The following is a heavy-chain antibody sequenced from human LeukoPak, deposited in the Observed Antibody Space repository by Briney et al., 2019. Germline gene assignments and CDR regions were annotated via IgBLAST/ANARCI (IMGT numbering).Heavy chain of an antibody. Sequence: PSETLSLTCAVSGGSISSYYWSWIRQPPGRGLEWIGSIHYSGSTYYNPSLKSRVTISGDTSKNQFSLKLSSVTVVDTAVYYCARDKRLDYDSSGYFDYWGQGTLVTVSS. CDR2: IHYSGST. CDR1: GGSISSYY. V-gene: IGHV4-59*12. J-gene: IGHJ4*02. D-gene: IGHD3-22*01. CDR3: ARDKRLDYDSSGYFDY.